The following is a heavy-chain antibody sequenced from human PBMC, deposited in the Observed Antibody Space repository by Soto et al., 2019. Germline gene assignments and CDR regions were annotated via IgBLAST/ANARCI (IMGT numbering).Heavy chain of an antibody. CDR2: IYHSGST. CDR3: ARRVRVVAATLVRDAFDI. Sequence: QVQLQESGPGLVKPSGTLSFTCAVSGGSISSSNWWSWVRQPPGKGLEWIGEIYHSGSTNYNPSLKSRVTISVDKSKNQFSLKLSSVTAADTAVYYCARRVRVVAATLVRDAFDIWGQGTMVTVSS. J-gene: IGHJ3*02. D-gene: IGHD2-15*01. CDR1: GGSISSSNW. V-gene: IGHV4-4*02.